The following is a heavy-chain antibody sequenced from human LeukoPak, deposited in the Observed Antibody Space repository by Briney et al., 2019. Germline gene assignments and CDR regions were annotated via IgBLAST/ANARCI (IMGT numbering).Heavy chain of an antibody. J-gene: IGHJ6*02. CDR3: ARGNGLITMVRGVMPANYYYYYGMDV. CDR1: GYTFTSYG. Sequence: GASVKVSCKASGYTFTSYGISWVRQAPGQGLEWMGWISAYNGNTNYAQKLQGRVTMTTDTSTSTAYMELRSLRSDDTAVYYCARGNGLITMVRGVMPANYYYYYGMDVWGQGTTVTVSS. D-gene: IGHD3-10*01. V-gene: IGHV1-18*01. CDR2: ISAYNGNT.